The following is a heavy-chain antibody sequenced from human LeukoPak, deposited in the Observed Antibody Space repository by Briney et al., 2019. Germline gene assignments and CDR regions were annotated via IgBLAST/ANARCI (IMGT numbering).Heavy chain of an antibody. D-gene: IGHD3-22*01. V-gene: IGHV1-69*13. Sequence: SVKVSCKASGGTFSSYAISWVRQAPGQGLEWMGGIIPIFGTANYAQKFQGRVTITADESTSTAYMELSSLRSEDTAVYYCARAFHEYYYDSSGENTHDAFAIWGQGTMVTVSS. CDR2: IIPIFGTA. J-gene: IGHJ3*02. CDR1: GGTFSSYA. CDR3: ARAFHEYYYDSSGENTHDAFAI.